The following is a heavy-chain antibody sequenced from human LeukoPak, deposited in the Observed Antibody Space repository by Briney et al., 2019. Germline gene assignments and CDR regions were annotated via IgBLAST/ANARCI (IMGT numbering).Heavy chain of an antibody. V-gene: IGHV3-74*01. J-gene: IGHJ4*02. Sequence: GGSLRLSCAGSGFTFSTYWMHWVRQAPGGGLVWVSGINTDGSTTSYADSVKGRYSISRDNAKNTVYLQMSSLRAEDTAVYYCAKESGYDVDLEYWGQGALVTVSS. CDR1: GFTFSTYW. D-gene: IGHD5-12*01. CDR3: AKESGYDVDLEY. CDR2: INTDGSTT.